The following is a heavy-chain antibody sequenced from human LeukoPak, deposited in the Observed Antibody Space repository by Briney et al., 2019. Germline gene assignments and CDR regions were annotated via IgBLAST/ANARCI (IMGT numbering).Heavy chain of an antibody. V-gene: IGHV3-48*02. CDR3: AREAAAAGLTYDY. CDR1: GFTFSSYS. CDR2: ISSSSSTI. J-gene: IGHJ4*02. Sequence: PGGSLRLSCAASGFTFSSYSMNWVCQAPGKGLEWVSCISSSSSTIYYADSVKGRFTISRDNAKNSLYLQMNSLRDEDTAVYYCAREAAAAGLTYDYWGQGTLVTVSS. D-gene: IGHD6-13*01.